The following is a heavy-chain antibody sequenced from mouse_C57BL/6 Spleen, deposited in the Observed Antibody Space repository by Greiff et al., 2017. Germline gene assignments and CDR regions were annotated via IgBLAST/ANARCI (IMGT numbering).Heavy chain of an antibody. V-gene: IGHV5-1*01. CDR3: LRAYCASSWYFEV. D-gene: IGHD1-1*01. CDR1: GFTFSSYA. CDR2: ISTDGSCI. Sequence: EVKLVESGGGLVQPGGSRKLSCAASGFTFSSYAMSWVRQTPEKRLEWVAAISTDGSCIYYTDTVKGLFTISRDKAKNTLFLQMSSLRYEDTSMYYCLRAYCASSWYFEVWGTGTTVTVSS. J-gene: IGHJ1*03.